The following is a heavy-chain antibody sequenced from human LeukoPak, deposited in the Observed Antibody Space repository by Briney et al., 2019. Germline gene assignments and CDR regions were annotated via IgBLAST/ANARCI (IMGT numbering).Heavy chain of an antibody. CDR1: GGTFSSYA. V-gene: IGHV1-69*04. CDR3: ARGPRAYYYDSSGYFFDY. Sequence: GSSVKVSCKASGGTFSSYAISWVRQAPGQGLEWMGRIIPILGIANYAQKFQGRVTITADKSTSTAYMELSSLRSEDTAVYYCARGPRAYYYDSSGYFFDYWGQGTLVTVSS. J-gene: IGHJ4*02. CDR2: IIPILGIA. D-gene: IGHD3-22*01.